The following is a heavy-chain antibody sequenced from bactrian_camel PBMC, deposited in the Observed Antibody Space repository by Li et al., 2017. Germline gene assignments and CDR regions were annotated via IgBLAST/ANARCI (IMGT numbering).Heavy chain of an antibody. CDR3: AAEEHCGAAVGANLWLSGAEFGS. Sequence: VQLVESGGGSVQAGGSLELTCTASDFLYRNYCVGWFRQAPDKEREGVAAIDSWGTTRVVDSVQGRFTISKDIPKDTLYLQMTSLKPEDTARYFCAAEEHCGAAVGANLWLSGAEFGSWGQGTEVTVS. CDR2: IDSWGTT. V-gene: IGHV3S55*01. J-gene: IGHJ6*01. D-gene: IGHD1*01. CDR1: DFLYRNYC.